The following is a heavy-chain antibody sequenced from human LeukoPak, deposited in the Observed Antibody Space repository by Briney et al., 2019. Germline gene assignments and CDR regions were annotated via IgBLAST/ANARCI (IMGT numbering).Heavy chain of an antibody. CDR2: IYSSGST. D-gene: IGHD6-19*01. CDR3: AREVGQYSSGWLSSEFYFDY. V-gene: IGHV4-4*07. J-gene: IGHJ4*02. Sequence: SEALSLTCTVSGGSISSHYWSWIRQPAGKGLEWIGRIYSSGSTNYNPSLKSRVTMSVDTSKNQFSLNLSSVTAADTAVYYCAREVGQYSSGWLSSEFYFDYWGQGTLVTVSS. CDR1: GGSISSHY.